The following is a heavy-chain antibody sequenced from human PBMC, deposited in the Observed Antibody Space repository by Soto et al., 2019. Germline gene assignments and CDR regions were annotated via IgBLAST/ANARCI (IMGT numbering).Heavy chain of an antibody. D-gene: IGHD1-26*01. Sequence: GGSLRLSCAASGFTFSSYAMSWVRQAPGKGLEWVSAISGSGGSTYYADSVKGRFTISRDNSKNTLYLQMNSLRAEDKAVYYCADQLNTYSGSYYWGQGTLVTVSS. CDR1: GFTFSSYA. J-gene: IGHJ4*02. CDR3: ADQLNTYSGSYY. V-gene: IGHV3-23*01. CDR2: ISGSGGST.